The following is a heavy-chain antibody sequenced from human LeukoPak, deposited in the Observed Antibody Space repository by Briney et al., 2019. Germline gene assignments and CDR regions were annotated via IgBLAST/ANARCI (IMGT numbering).Heavy chain of an antibody. CDR1: GGSFSGYY. D-gene: IGHD2-2*01. V-gene: IGHV4-34*01. Sequence: SETLSLTCAVYGGSFSGYYWSWIRQPPGKGLEWIGEINHSGSTNYNPSLKSRVTIPVDTSKNQFSLKLSSVTAADAAVYYCARPAVPDAIGAFDIWGQGTMVTVSS. CDR3: ARPAVPDAIGAFDI. J-gene: IGHJ3*02. CDR2: INHSGST.